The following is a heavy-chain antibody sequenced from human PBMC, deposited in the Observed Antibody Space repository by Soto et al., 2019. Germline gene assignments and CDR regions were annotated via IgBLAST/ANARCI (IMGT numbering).Heavy chain of an antibody. V-gene: IGHV4-30-4*01. CDR1: GGSISSGENF. D-gene: IGHD1-26*01. CDR2: IHHSGST. Sequence: LSLTCTVSGGSISSGENFWNWIRQSPGKGLEWIGYIHHSGSTYYNPSLKSRLTISVDTSKNQISLKLNSVTAADTAVYYCARDTGTYPYYFDYWGQGTLVTVSS. CDR3: ARDTGTYPYYFDY. J-gene: IGHJ4*02.